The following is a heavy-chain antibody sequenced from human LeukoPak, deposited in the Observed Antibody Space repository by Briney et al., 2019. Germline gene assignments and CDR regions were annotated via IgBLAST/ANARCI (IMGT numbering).Heavy chain of an antibody. V-gene: IGHV4-59*01. CDR2: VYFNGST. J-gene: IGHJ4*02. CDR3: ARIMGSYFDY. D-gene: IGHD1-26*01. Sequence: KSSETLSLTCTVSGGSIRSYYWSWIRQPPGKGLEWIGYVYFNGSTHYNPSLKSRVTISVDMSKSQFSLKLNSVTAADTAVYYCARIMGSYFDYWGQGTVVTVSS. CDR1: GGSIRSYY.